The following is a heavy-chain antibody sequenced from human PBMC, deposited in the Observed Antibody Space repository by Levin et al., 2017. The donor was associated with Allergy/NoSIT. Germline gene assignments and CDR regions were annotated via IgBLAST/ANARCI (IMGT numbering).Heavy chain of an antibody. D-gene: IGHD3-22*01. J-gene: IGHJ4*02. V-gene: IGHV3-7*01. CDR3: ARARDSSGYRMDY. CDR2: IKQDGSEK. Sequence: GASVKVSCAASGFTFSSYWMSWVRQAPGKGLEWVANIKQDGSEKYYVDSVKGRFTISRDNAKNSLYLQMNSLRAEDTAVYYCARARDSSGYRMDYWGQGTLVTVSS. CDR1: GFTFSSYW.